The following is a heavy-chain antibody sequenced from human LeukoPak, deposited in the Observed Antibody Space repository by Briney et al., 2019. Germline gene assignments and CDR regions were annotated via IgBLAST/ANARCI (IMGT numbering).Heavy chain of an antibody. CDR2: TIPIFGTA. CDR3: ARGNGRMVRGNYYYYYMDV. CDR1: GGTFSSYA. D-gene: IGHD3-10*01. J-gene: IGHJ6*03. Sequence: SVKVSCKASGGTFSSYAISWVRQAPGQGLEWMGGTIPIFGTANYAQKFQGRVTITTDESTSTAYMELSSLRSEDTAVYYCARGNGRMVRGNYYYYYMDVWGKGTTVTVSS. V-gene: IGHV1-69*05.